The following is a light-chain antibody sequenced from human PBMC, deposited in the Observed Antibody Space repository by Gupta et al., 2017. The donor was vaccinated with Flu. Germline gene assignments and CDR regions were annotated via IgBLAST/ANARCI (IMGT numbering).Light chain of an antibody. J-gene: IGKJ1*01. Sequence: DIQMTQSPSSLSASVGDRVTITCRASQGIRNDLGSYQQKPGKAPKRLIYAASRLQSGVPSRFRGTGSATEFTLTISRLKRKDFATYYSLQQNSLPRTFGPGTKVQIK. V-gene: IGKV1-17*01. CDR1: QGIRND. CDR2: AAS. CDR3: LQQNSLPRT.